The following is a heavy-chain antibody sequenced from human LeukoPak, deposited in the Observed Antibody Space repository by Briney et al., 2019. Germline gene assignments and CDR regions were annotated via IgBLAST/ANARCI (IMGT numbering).Heavy chain of an antibody. CDR3: ATLHFWSGYSYFDY. Sequence: PSETLSLTCTVSGGSVRTYYWSWIRQSPGKGLEWIGYIYSGSTNYNPSLKSRVTISVDASKNQCSLKLRSVTAADTAVYYCATLHFWSGYSYFDYWGQGTLVTVSS. CDR2: IYSGST. V-gene: IGHV4-59*02. J-gene: IGHJ4*02. D-gene: IGHD3-3*02. CDR1: GGSVRTYY.